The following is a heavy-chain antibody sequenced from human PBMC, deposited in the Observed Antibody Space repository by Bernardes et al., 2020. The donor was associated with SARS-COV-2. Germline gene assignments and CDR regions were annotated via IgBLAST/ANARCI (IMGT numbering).Heavy chain of an antibody. CDR2: IYWNDDK. V-gene: IGHV2-5*01. Sequence: SGPTLVKPTQTLTLTCTFSGFSVTTNGVGVGWIRQPPGKALEWLALIYWNDDKRYSPSLKSRLTITKDTSKNQVVLTMTNMDPVDTATYYCAHARHRITIFGVVITTPWYFDYWGQGTLVTVSS. CDR3: AHARHRITIFGVVITTPWYFDY. J-gene: IGHJ4*02. CDR1: GFSVTTNGVG. D-gene: IGHD3-3*01.